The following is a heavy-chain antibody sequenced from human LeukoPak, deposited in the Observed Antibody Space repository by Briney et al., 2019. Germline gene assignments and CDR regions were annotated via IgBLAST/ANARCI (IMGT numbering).Heavy chain of an antibody. Sequence: GGSLRLSCAASGFTFSSYWMSWVRQAPGKGLEWVANIKQDGSEKYYVDSVKGRFTISRDNAKNSLYLQMNSLRAEDTAVYYCARGGSSGWYAPFDLWGQGTLVTVSS. J-gene: IGHJ5*02. CDR2: IKQDGSEK. D-gene: IGHD6-19*01. CDR3: ARGGSSGWYAPFDL. V-gene: IGHV3-7*01. CDR1: GFTFSSYW.